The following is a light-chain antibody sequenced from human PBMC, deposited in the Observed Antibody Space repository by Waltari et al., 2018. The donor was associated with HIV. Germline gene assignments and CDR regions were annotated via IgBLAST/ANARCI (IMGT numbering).Light chain of an antibody. CDR1: IRDVGNSAL. V-gene: IGLV2-23*02. Sequence: QSALTQPASVSGSPGQSIPISCTGPIRDVGNSALVPWYHQYPGKAPKLIIYEVKNWPSGISDRFSGSKSGTTASLTISGLQADDEADYYCCSYAGTHTYVFGTGTRVTVL. CDR2: EVK. J-gene: IGLJ1*01. CDR3: CSYAGTHTYV.